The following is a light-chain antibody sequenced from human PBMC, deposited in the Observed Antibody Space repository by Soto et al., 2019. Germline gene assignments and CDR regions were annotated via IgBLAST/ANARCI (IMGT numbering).Light chain of an antibody. CDR3: QPRSSLLT. CDR2: DAS. V-gene: IGKV3-11*01. J-gene: IGKJ5*01. CDR1: QSVSSY. Sequence: EIMFAHPPVTLAFAGGARDTLSCRASQSVSSYLAWYQQKPGQAPRLLIYDASNRATGIPARFSGSGSATDFTLTICSLEPDDFPVYYCQPRSSLLTFGQGTRLEIK.